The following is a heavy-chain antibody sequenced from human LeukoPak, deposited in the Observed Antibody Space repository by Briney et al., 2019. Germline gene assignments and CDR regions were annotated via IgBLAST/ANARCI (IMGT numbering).Heavy chain of an antibody. CDR3: ARRDFDWSLDY. J-gene: IGHJ4*02. CDR1: GYTFTSDY. CDR2: ISPSGGGT. V-gene: IGHV1-46*01. D-gene: IGHD3-9*01. Sequence: ASVKVSCKASGYTFTSDYIHWVRQAPGQGLEWMGIISPSGGGTTYAQKFQGRVTMTRDTSTSTVYMELSSLRSEDTAVYYCARRDFDWSLDYWGQGTLVTVSS.